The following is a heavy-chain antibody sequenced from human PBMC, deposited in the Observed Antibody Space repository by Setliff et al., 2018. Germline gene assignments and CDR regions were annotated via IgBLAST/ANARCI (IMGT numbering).Heavy chain of an antibody. D-gene: IGHD2-21*02. Sequence: GASVKVSCKASGYTFTRHGISWVRQAPGQGLEWMGWISVYNGDTNYPQRLQGRVTMTTDTSTSTAYMELRSLRSDDTAVYYCARSPPTVVVTAIQAIFDYWGQGTLVTVSS. CDR2: ISVYNGDT. CDR1: GYTFTRHG. J-gene: IGHJ4*02. V-gene: IGHV1-18*01. CDR3: ARSPPTVVVTAIQAIFDY.